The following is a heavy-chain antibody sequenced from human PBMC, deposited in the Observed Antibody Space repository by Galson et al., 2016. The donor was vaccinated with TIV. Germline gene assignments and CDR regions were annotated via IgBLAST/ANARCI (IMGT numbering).Heavy chain of an antibody. Sequence: ASGGKFSSYVISWVRQAPGQGLEWMGWISAYNGETNYAQKFQDRVTLTTDRSTNTAYMELRSLTSDDTAVYYCARSGYTYGLIGLPSSYWCFDLWGRGTLVTVSS. J-gene: IGHJ2*01. V-gene: IGHV1-18*01. CDR1: GGKFSSYV. CDR2: ISAYNGET. CDR3: ARSGYTYGLIGLPSSYWCFDL. D-gene: IGHD5-18*01.